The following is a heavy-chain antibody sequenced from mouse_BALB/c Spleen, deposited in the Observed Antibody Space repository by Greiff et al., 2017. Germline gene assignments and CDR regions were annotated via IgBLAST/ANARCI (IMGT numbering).Heavy chain of an antibody. V-gene: IGHV2-9*02. CDR3: ARDNYRYYYAMDY. D-gene: IGHD2-14*01. CDR1: GFSLTSYG. CDR2: IWAGGST. J-gene: IGHJ4*01. Sequence: VKLVESGPGLVAPSQSLSITCTVSGFSLTSYGVHWVRQPPGKGLEWLGVIWAGGSTNYNSALMSRLSISKDNSKSQVFLKMNSLQTDDTAMYYCARDNYRYYYAMDYWGQGTSVTVSS.